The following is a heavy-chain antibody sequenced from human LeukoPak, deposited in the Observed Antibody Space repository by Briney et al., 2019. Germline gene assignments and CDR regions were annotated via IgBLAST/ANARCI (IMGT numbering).Heavy chain of an antibody. CDR1: GFTFSSYG. CDR2: IRYDGSNK. Sequence: GGSLRLSCAASGFTFSSYGMHWVRQAPGKGLEWVAFIRYDGSNKYYADSVKGRFTISRDNSKNTLYLQMNSLRAEDTAVYYCASSRGRYCSGGSCYSVLNYFDYWGQGTLVTVSS. D-gene: IGHD2-15*01. V-gene: IGHV3-30*02. CDR3: ASSRGRYCSGGSCYSVLNYFDY. J-gene: IGHJ4*02.